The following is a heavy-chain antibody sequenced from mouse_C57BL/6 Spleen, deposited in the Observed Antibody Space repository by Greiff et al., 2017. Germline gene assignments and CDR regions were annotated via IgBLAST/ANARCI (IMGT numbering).Heavy chain of an antibody. V-gene: IGHV1-63*01. CDR3: AREENGEGFAY. CDR1: GYTFTNYW. D-gene: IGHD1-1*01. J-gene: IGHJ3*01. Sequence: QVQLQQSGAELVRPGTSVKMSCKASGYTFTNYWIGWAKQRPGHCLEWIGDIYPGGGYTNYNEKFKGKATLTADKSSSTAYMQFSSLTSEDAAIYYCAREENGEGFAYWGQGTLVTVSA. CDR2: IYPGGGYT.